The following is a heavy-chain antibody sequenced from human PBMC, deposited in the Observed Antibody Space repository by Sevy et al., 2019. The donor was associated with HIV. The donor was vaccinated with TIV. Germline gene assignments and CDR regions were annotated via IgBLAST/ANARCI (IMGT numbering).Heavy chain of an antibody. J-gene: IGHJ4*02. D-gene: IGHD1-26*01. CDR2: INPNSGDK. CDR3: ATGIVGASNYFDY. CDR1: GYTFTGYY. Sequence: ASVKVSCKASGYTFTGYYMHWVRQAPGQGLEWMGWINPNSGDKNYAQKFQGRVTMTRDTSISTAYMELSRLRSDDTAVYYCATGIVGASNYFDYWGQGTLVTVSS. V-gene: IGHV1-2*02.